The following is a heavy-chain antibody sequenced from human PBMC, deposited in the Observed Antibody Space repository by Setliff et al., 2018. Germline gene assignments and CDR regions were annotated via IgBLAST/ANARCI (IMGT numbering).Heavy chain of an antibody. V-gene: IGHV4-4*08. CDR2: IYTSGGT. J-gene: IGHJ4*02. D-gene: IGHD6-19*01. CDR1: GGSMTSYY. Sequence: ETLSLTCTVSGGSMTSYYWSWIRQSPWKGLEWIGYIYTSGGTNYNPSLKSRVTISVDMSKNQFSLKLGSAIAADTAVYYCARGVSSVSWTPRYWGRGILVTVSS. CDR3: ARGVSSVSWTPRY.